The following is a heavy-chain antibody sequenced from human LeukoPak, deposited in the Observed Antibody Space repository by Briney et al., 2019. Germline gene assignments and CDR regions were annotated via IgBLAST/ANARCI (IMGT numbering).Heavy chain of an antibody. CDR1: GFTFSSYG. CDR3: AKDHHSNYGVSWYFDL. V-gene: IGHV3-30*18. Sequence: QPGGSLRLSCAASGFTFSSYGMHWVRQAPGKGIEWVAVFSYDGSHIYYADSVKGRFTISRDNSKNTLYLQMNNLRAEDTAVYYCAKDHHSNYGVSWYFDLWGRGTLVTVSS. CDR2: FSYDGSHI. J-gene: IGHJ2*01. D-gene: IGHD4-17*01.